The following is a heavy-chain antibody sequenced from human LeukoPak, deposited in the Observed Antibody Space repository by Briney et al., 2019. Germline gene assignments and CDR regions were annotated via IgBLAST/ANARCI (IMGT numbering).Heavy chain of an antibody. CDR1: GGSISSYY. Sequence: SETLSLTCTVSGGSISSYYWSWIRQPPGKGLEWIGYIYYSGSTSYNPSLKSRVTISVDTSKNQFSLKLSSVTAADTAVYYCARGYSGSYGRFDYWGQGTLVTVSS. CDR2: IYYSGST. J-gene: IGHJ4*02. V-gene: IGHV4-59*01. D-gene: IGHD1-26*01. CDR3: ARGYSGSYGRFDY.